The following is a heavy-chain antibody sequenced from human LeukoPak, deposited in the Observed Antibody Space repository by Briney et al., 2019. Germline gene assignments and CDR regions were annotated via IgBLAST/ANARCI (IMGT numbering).Heavy chain of an antibody. CDR2: IYYSGST. CDR3: ARGGYSDFDY. V-gene: IGHV4-59*01. J-gene: IGHJ4*02. Sequence: SETLSLTCTVSGGSISSYYWSWVRQPPGKGMEWIGYIYYSGSTNYNPSLKSRVTISVDTSKKKFSLKLSSVTAADTAVYYCARGGYSDFDYWGQGTLVTVSS. CDR1: GGSISSYY. D-gene: IGHD3-22*01.